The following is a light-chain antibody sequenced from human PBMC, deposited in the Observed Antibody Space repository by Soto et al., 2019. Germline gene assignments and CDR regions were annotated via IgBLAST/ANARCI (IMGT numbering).Light chain of an antibody. J-gene: IGKJ1*01. CDR3: QQSNSAPPWT. CDR2: AAS. V-gene: IGKV1-39*01. CDR1: QSISTY. Sequence: DIQMTQYPSSLSASVGYRVTIWCRASQSISTYLNWYQQKPGKAPRLLIYAASSVQTGVPPRFSGSGSGTDFTLTISSLRPEDIATYFCQQSNSAPPWTFGQGTKVDIK.